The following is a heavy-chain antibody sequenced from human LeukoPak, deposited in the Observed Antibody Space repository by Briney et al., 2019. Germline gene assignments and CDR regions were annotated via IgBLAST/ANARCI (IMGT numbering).Heavy chain of an antibody. J-gene: IGHJ4*02. CDR3: ARGSVSSEAGVIFDY. CDR2: IYTSGST. Sequence: SETLSLTCTVSGGSISTYYWSWIRQPAGKGLEWIGCIYTSGSTNYNPSLKSRVTMSVDTSKNQFSLKLSSVTAADTAVYYCARGSVSSEAGVIFDYWGQGTLVTVSS. V-gene: IGHV4-4*07. CDR1: GGSISTYY. D-gene: IGHD2-21*01.